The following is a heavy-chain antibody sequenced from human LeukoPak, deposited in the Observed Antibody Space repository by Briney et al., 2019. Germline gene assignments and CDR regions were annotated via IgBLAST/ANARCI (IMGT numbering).Heavy chain of an antibody. Sequence: ASVKVSCKASGYTFTSYGISWVRQAPGQGLEWMGLINPSGSSTLYAQKFQGRVTMTEDTSTDTAYMELSSLRSEDTAVYYCATDSSGADILRAFDIWGQGTMVTVSS. V-gene: IGHV1-46*01. CDR3: ATDSSGADILRAFDI. CDR1: GYTFTSYG. D-gene: IGHD3-9*01. J-gene: IGHJ3*02. CDR2: INPSGSST.